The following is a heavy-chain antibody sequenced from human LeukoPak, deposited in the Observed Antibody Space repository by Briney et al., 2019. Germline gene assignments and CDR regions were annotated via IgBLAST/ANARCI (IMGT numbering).Heavy chain of an antibody. CDR3: VKGFHFDW. CDR2: ISGFDSGT. J-gene: IGHJ4*02. V-gene: IGHV3-23*01. CDR1: GFGFSTHD. Sequence: GGSLRLSCVASGFGFSTHDMSWGRQAPGKGLEWVSSISGFDSGTYYTDSVRGRFTISRDTSKNTLYMQMNNLRAEDTAVYYCVKGFHFDWWGQGTLVTVSS.